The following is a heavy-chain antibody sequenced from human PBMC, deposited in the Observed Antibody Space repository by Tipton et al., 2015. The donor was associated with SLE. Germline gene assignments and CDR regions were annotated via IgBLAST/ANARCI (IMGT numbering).Heavy chain of an antibody. CDR3: AGRIGAAGTPYFDY. V-gene: IGHV4-39*07. CDR2: MYYSGST. CDR1: DGSISRSNFY. Sequence: TLSLTCTVSDGSISRSNFYWGWIRQPPGKGLEWIGSMYYSGSTYYNPSLKSRVTISVDTSKNQFSLKLSSVTAADTAVYYCAGRIGAAGTPYFDYWGQGTLVIVSS. D-gene: IGHD6-13*01. J-gene: IGHJ4*02.